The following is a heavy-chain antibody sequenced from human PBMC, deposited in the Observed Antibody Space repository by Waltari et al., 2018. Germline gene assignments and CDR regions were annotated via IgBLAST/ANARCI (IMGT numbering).Heavy chain of an antibody. V-gene: IGHV4-34*01. CDR2: INYSVNT. Sequence: QVQLQQWGVGLLKPSETLSLTCAASSDSFRPYSGNWIRQPPGKGLEWMGEINYSVNTNYHSSLRSRVTILADASKIQVSLKLRAATAADTAMYYCARGRPSDDGRLLGFFDWGQGILVTVAS. J-gene: IGHJ4*02. CDR3: ARGRPSDDGRLLGFFD. D-gene: IGHD3-3*01. CDR1: SDSFRPYS.